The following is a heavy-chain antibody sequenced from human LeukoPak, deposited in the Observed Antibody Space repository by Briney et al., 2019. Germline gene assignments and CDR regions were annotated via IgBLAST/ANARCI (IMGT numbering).Heavy chain of an antibody. CDR1: GFTFSSYS. Sequence: GGSLRLSCAASGFTFSSYSMNWVRQAPGKGLEWVSSISSSSSYIYYADSVKGRFTISRDNSKNTLYLQMNSLRAEDTAVYYCASHYDFWSGYGSWGQGTLVTVSS. CDR2: ISSSSSYI. CDR3: ASHYDFWSGYGS. J-gene: IGHJ5*02. V-gene: IGHV3-21*04. D-gene: IGHD3-3*01.